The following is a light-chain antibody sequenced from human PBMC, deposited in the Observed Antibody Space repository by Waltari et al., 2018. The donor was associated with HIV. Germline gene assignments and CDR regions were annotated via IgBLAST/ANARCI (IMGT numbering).Light chain of an antibody. Sequence: EIVLTQSPATLSLSPGERAALSCPAREGISSYLGWYQQKPGQAPRLLIYDASHRATGIPDRVSGSGSGTEFTLTISSLEPEDFAVYCCQQRGSGWLTFGGGTKVEIK. V-gene: IGKV3-11*01. J-gene: IGKJ4*01. CDR2: DAS. CDR3: QQRGSGWLT. CDR1: EGISSY.